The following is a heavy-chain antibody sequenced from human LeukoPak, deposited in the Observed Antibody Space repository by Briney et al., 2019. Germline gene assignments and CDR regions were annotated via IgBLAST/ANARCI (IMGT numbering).Heavy chain of an antibody. CDR2: IYYSGST. J-gene: IGHJ4*02. D-gene: IGHD6-19*01. CDR1: GGSISNYY. CDR3: ARHSSGWYGGGFDY. V-gene: IGHV4-59*08. Sequence: SETLSLTCIVSGGSISNYYWSWIRQPPGKGLEWIGYIYYSGSTSYNPSLKSRVTISVDTSKNQFSLKLSSVTAADTAVYYCARHSSGWYGGGFDYWGQGTLVTVSS.